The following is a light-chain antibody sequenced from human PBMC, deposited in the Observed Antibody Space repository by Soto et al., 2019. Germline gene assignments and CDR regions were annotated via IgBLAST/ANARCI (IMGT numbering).Light chain of an antibody. CDR2: AND. J-gene: IGLJ3*02. CDR3: ATWSDSLKGWV. CDR1: SSDIGSNS. Sequence: QSVLTQPPSASRPPGQRVTIPCSGSSSDIGSNSVNWYQQLPGAAPRLLIYANDHRPSGVPDRFSASKSGTSASLAISGVRSEDEAFYYCATWSDSLKGWVFGGGTQLTVL. V-gene: IGLV1-44*01.